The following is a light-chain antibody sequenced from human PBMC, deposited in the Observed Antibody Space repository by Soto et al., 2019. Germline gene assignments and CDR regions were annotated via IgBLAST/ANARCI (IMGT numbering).Light chain of an antibody. V-gene: IGKV2D-29*01. CDR1: QILLHSNGKTY. Sequence: EIVMTQSPLSLSATPGQPASISCKSSQILLHSNGKTYLYWYVQKSGQPPKLLIYEVSNRFSGVSERFSGSGSGTEFTLTISSLQSEDFAVYYCQQYHIWPSITFGQGTRLEIK. CDR3: QQYHIWPSIT. CDR2: EVS. J-gene: IGKJ5*01.